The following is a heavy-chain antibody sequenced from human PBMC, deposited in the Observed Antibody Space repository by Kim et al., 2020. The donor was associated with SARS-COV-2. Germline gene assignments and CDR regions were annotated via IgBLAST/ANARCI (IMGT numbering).Heavy chain of an antibody. V-gene: IGHV3-30*02. D-gene: IGHD6-13*01. Sequence: EAVKGRFTISRDNSKNTLYLQMNSLRAEDTAVYYWAKVFRGIAADYYFDYWGQGTLVTVSS. J-gene: IGHJ4*02. CDR3: AKVFRGIAADYYFDY.